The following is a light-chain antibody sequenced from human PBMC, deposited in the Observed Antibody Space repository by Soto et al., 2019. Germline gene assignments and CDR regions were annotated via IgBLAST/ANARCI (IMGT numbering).Light chain of an antibody. CDR2: DVS. Sequence: QSALTQPPSVSGSPGQSVTISCTGTSSDVGSYNGVSWYQQPPGTAPKLMIYDVSNRPSGVPDRFSGSKSGNTASLTISGLQAEDEADYDCSSYTRSSTYVFGTGTKVTVL. CDR3: SSYTRSSTYV. V-gene: IGLV2-18*02. CDR1: SSDVGSYNG. J-gene: IGLJ1*01.